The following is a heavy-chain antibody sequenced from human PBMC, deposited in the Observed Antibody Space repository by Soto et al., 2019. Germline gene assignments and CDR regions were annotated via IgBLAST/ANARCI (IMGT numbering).Heavy chain of an antibody. J-gene: IGHJ4*02. CDR2: IHKSGGRT. CDR1: GFTFNNYA. CDR3: AKEIDDYYDSSHNLDS. D-gene: IGHD3-22*01. V-gene: IGHV3-23*01. Sequence: GGSLRLSCAASGFTFNNYAMNWVRQAPGKRLEWVSTIHKSGGRTYYADSVKGRFTISRDNSKNTLYLHMNTLRAEDTAVYYCAKEIDDYYDSSHNLDSWGQGTLVTVSS.